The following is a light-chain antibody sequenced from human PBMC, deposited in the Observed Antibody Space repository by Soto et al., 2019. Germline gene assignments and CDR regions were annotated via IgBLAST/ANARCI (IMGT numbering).Light chain of an antibody. CDR2: WAS. CDR3: QQYYTNSWS. Sequence: DIVMTQSPDSLAVSLGERATINCKSSQSVLSSSNNKNYLAWYQHKPGQPPKMLIYWASSRESGVPDRFSGSGSGTDFTLTISSLQSEDVAVYYCQQYYTNSWSFGQGTKVDI. CDR1: QSVLSSSNNKNY. V-gene: IGKV4-1*01. J-gene: IGKJ1*01.